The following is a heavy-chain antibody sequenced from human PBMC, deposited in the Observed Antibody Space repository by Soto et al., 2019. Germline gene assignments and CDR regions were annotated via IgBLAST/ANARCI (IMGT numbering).Heavy chain of an antibody. D-gene: IGHD1-26*01. CDR2: MNPNSGNT. J-gene: IGHJ6*04. CDR1: GYTFTSYD. CDR3: AVGATHGSHYYYYGMDV. Sequence: ASVKVSCKASGYTFTSYDINWVRQATGQGLEWMGWMNPNSGNTGYAQKFQGRVTMTRNTSISTAYMELSSLRSEDTAVYYCAVGATHGSHYYYYGMDVWGKGTTVTVSS. V-gene: IGHV1-8*01.